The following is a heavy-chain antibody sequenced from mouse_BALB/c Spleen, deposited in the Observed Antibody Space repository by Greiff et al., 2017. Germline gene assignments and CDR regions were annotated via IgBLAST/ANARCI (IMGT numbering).Heavy chain of an antibody. CDR2: IDPANGNT. V-gene: IGHV14-3*02. J-gene: IGHJ4*01. D-gene: IGHD2-4*01. CDR3: AIYYYYDYAMDY. Sequence: EVQLQPSGAELVKPGASVKLSCTASGFNITDTYMHWVKQRPEQGLEWIGRIDPANGNTKYDPKFQGKATITADTSSNTAYLQLSSLTSEDTAVYYCAIYYYYDYAMDYWGQGTSVTVSS. CDR1: GFNITDTY.